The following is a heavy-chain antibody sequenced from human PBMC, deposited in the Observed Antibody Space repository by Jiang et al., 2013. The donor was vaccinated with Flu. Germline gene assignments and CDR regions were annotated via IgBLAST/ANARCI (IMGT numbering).Heavy chain of an antibody. D-gene: IGHD3-22*01. V-gene: IGHV1-2*02. J-gene: IGHJ4*02. CDR3: ARDGDYYDSSGPAPKLGY. CDR2: NSGGT. Sequence: NSGGTNYAQKFQGRVTMTRDTSISTAYMELSRLRSDDTAVYYCARDGDYYDSSGPAPKLGYWGQGTLVTVSS.